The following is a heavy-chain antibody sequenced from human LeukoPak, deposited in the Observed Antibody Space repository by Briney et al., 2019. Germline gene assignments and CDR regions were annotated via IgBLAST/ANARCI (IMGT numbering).Heavy chain of an antibody. CDR1: GFTFSSYA. Sequence: GGSLRLSCAASGFTFSSYAMSWVRQAPGKGLEWVSAISGSGGSTYYADPVKGRFTISRDNSKNTLYLQMNSLRAEDTAVYYCAKDYGQWLVQEAFDIWGQGTMVTVSS. D-gene: IGHD6-19*01. V-gene: IGHV3-23*01. CDR2: ISGSGGST. CDR3: AKDYGQWLVQEAFDI. J-gene: IGHJ3*02.